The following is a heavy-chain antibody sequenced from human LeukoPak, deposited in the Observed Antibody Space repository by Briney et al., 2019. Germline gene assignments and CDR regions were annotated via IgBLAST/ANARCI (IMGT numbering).Heavy chain of an antibody. Sequence: SSETLSLTCTVSGGSISSYYWSWIRQPPGKGLEWIGYIYYSGSTNYNPSLKSRVTISVDTSKNQFSLKLGSVTAADTAVYYCARHDGYSNYYWFDPWGQGTLVTVSS. D-gene: IGHD4-11*01. CDR1: GGSISSYY. J-gene: IGHJ5*02. CDR3: ARHDGYSNYYWFDP. CDR2: IYYSGST. V-gene: IGHV4-59*08.